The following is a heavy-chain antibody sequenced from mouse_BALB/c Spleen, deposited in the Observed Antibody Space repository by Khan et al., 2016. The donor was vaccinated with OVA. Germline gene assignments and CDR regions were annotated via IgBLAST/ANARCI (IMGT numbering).Heavy chain of an antibody. CDR3: ARGNYYGYAMDY. CDR1: GYSITSNYA. Sequence: EVKLEESGPGLVKPSQSLSLTCTVTGYSITSNYAWNWIRQFPGNKLEWMGYISYSGSTNYNPSLKSRISITRDTSTNQFFLQLNSVTTEDTATYYCARGNYYGYAMDYWGQGTSITVSS. V-gene: IGHV3-2*02. J-gene: IGHJ4*01. D-gene: IGHD1-1*01. CDR2: ISYSGST.